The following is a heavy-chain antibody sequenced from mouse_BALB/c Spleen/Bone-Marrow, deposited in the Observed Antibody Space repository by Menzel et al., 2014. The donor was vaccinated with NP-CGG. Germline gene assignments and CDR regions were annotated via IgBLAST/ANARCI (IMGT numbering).Heavy chain of an antibody. Sequence: SGAELVKPGASIKLSCKASGYTFTSYYMYWVKQRPGQGLEWIGEINPSNGGTNFNEKFKSKATLTVDKSSTTAYIHISRASSEGSAGYFCIRTRGTIGGACFSLRGHGALVSVS. CDR3: IRTRGTIGGACFSL. V-gene: IGHV1S120*01. CDR1: GYTFTSYY. D-gene: IGHD3-1*01. CDR2: INPSNGGT. J-gene: IGHJ3*01.